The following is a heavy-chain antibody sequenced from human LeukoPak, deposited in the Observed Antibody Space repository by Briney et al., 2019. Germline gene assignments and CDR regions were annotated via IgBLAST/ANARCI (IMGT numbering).Heavy chain of an antibody. D-gene: IGHD4-11*01. CDR1: GFTFNSHW. J-gene: IGHJ4*02. Sequence: PGGSLRLSCEASGFTFNSHWMSWVRQAPGEGLEWVASINQDKTALRYVDSVRGRFTISRDNARSLLYLEMSSLRAEDTAVYFCARLKDYRTAYDYWGPGTLVTLS. CDR2: INQDKTAL. CDR3: ARLKDYRTAYDY. V-gene: IGHV3-7*01.